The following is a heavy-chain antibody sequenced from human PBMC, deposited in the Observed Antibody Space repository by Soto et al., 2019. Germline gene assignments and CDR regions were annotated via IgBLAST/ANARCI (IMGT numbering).Heavy chain of an antibody. J-gene: IGHJ6*02. CDR3: ARVPGTQYYYYGMDV. D-gene: IGHD1-1*01. V-gene: IGHV4-31*03. CDR2: IYYSGST. CDR1: GGSISSGGYY. Sequence: SETLSLTCTVSGGSISSGGYYWSWIRQHPGKGLEWIGYIYYSGSTYYNPSLKSRVTISVDTSKNQFSLKLSSVTAADTAVYYCARVPGTQYYYYGMDVWGQGTTVTVS.